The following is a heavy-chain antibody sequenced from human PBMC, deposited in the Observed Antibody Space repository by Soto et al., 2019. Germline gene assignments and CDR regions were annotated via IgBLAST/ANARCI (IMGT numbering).Heavy chain of an antibody. CDR3: ARDQGGYYDENALDI. CDR2: ISAYNGNT. CDR1: GYTFTSYG. D-gene: IGHD3-10*01. V-gene: IGHV1-18*04. Sequence: ASVKVSCKASGYTFTSYGISWVRQAPGQGLEWMGWISAYNGNTNYAQKLQGRVTMTTDTSTSTAYMELRSLRSDDTAVYYCARDQGGYYDENALDIWGQGTMVTVSS. J-gene: IGHJ3*02.